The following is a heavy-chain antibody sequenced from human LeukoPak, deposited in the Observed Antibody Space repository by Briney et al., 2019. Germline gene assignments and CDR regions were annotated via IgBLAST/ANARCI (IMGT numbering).Heavy chain of an antibody. CDR1: GGSFSGYY. CDR3: ARGAPREYYYDSSGYDY. Sequence: SETLSLTCDVYGGSFSGYYWSWIRQPPGKGLEWIGEIHHSGSTNYNPSLKSRVTISVDTSKNQFSLKLSSVTAADTAVYYCARGAPREYYYDSSGYDYWGQGTLVTVSS. V-gene: IGHV4-34*01. CDR2: IHHSGST. J-gene: IGHJ4*02. D-gene: IGHD3-22*01.